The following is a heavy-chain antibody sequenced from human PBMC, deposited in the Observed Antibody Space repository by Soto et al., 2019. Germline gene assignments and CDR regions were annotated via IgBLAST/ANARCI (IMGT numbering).Heavy chain of an antibody. Sequence: GASVKVSCKASGFTFTSSAMQWVRQARGQRLEWIGWIVVGSGNTNYAQKFQGRVTMTRNTSISTAYMELSSLRFEDTAVYYCATSGWGIYWGQGTLVTVSS. CDR2: IVVGSGNT. J-gene: IGHJ4*02. D-gene: IGHD6-19*01. CDR1: GFTFTSSA. CDR3: ATSGWGIY. V-gene: IGHV1-58*02.